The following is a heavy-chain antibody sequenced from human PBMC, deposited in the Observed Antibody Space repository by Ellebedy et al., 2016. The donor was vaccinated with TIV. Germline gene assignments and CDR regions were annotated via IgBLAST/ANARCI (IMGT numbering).Heavy chain of an antibody. J-gene: IGHJ3*02. CDR3: ARGLITMIVVEPPVGDACDI. D-gene: IGHD3-22*01. CDR1: GYTFTSYY. CDR2: MNPNSGNT. V-gene: IGHV1-8*03. Sequence: ASVKVSXXASGYTFTSYYMHWVRQAPGQGLEWMGWMNPNSGNTGYAQKFQGRVTITTDTSTSTAYMELRSLRSDDTAVYSCARGLITMIVVEPPVGDACDIWGQGTMVTVSS.